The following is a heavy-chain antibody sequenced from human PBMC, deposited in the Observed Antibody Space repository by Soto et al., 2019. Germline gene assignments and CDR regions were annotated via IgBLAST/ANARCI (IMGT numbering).Heavy chain of an antibody. V-gene: IGHV3-30-3*01. Sequence: QVQLVDSGGGLVQSGRSLRLSCVASGLTFSSYTMHWVRQAPGKGLEWVAVISYDSTNKYYADSVKGRFTISRDNSNNTVYLQMDSLRAEDTAVYYCATCSPYYYDRSGYHYWGQGTLVSVSS. J-gene: IGHJ4*02. CDR3: ATCSPYYYDRSGYHY. CDR2: ISYDSTNK. CDR1: GLTFSSYT. D-gene: IGHD3-22*01.